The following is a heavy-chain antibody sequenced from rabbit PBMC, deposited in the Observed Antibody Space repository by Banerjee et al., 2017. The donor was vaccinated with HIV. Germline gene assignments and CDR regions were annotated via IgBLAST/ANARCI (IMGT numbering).Heavy chain of an antibody. J-gene: IGHJ4*01. D-gene: IGHD4-1*01. V-gene: IGHV1S43*01. CDR3: ARDLAGVIGWNFNL. CDR2: IYSSNGDK. Sequence: QSLEESGGDLVKPGASLTLTCTASGFTISNIYNMCWVRQAPGKGLELIACIYSSNGDKWYASWVNGRFTISRSTSLNTVTLKMTSLTAADTATYFCARDLAGVIGWNFNLWGQGTLVTVS. CDR1: GFTISNIYN.